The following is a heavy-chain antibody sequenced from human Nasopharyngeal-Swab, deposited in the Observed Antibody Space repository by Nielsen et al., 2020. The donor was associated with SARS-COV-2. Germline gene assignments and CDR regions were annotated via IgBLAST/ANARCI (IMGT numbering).Heavy chain of an antibody. J-gene: IGHJ6*02. V-gene: IGHV4-34*01. Sequence: SETLSLTCAVYGGSFSGYYWRWIRQPPGKGLEWIGEINHSGSTNYNPSLKSRVTISVDTSKNQFSLKLSSVTAADTAVYSCARVPPIAVAGKGVDVWGQGTTVTVSS. CDR1: GGSFSGYY. CDR2: INHSGST. CDR3: ARVPPIAVAGKGVDV. D-gene: IGHD6-19*01.